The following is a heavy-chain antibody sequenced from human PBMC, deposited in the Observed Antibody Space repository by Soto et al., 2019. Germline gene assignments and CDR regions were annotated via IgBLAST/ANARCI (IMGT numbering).Heavy chain of an antibody. J-gene: IGHJ3*02. CDR1: GYTFTSYG. CDR2: ISAYNGNT. D-gene: IGHD6-6*01. V-gene: IGHV1-18*01. Sequence: SSVKVSCKASGYTFTSYGISWVRQAPGQGLEWMGWISAYNGNTNYAQKLQGRVTMTTDTSTSTAYMELRSLRSDDTAVYYCARDTEYSSSPVALDIWGQGTMVTVSS. CDR3: ARDTEYSSSPVALDI.